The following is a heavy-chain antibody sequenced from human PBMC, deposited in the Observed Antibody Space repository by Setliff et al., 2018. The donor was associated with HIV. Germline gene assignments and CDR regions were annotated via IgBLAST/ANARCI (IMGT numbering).Heavy chain of an antibody. CDR2: IHTSGSP. Sequence: SETLSLTCTVSGGSISSGSHYWTWIRQPAGKGLEWIGHIHTSGSPFYNPSLKSRVTISVDTSNNQFSLKLSSVTAADTAVYYCARFAYYSDSGGYYHHWGQGALVTAPQ. CDR1: GGSISSGSHY. J-gene: IGHJ4*02. V-gene: IGHV4-61*09. CDR3: ARFAYYSDSGGYYHH. D-gene: IGHD3-22*01.